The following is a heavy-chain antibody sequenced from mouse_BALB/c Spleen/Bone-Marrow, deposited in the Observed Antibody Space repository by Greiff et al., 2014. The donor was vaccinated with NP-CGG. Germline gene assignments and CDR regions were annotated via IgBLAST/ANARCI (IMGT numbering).Heavy chain of an antibody. CDR2: IWRGGST. V-gene: IGHV2-5*01. D-gene: IGHD2-14*01. CDR3: AKIGTTTGAMDY. Sequence: VMLVESGPGLVQPSQSLSITCTVSGFSLTSYGVHWVRQSPGKGLEWLGVIWRGGSTDYNATFMSRLSITKDNSKGQVFFKMNSLQADDTAIYYCAKIGTTTGAMDYWGQGTSVTVSS. J-gene: IGHJ4*01. CDR1: GFSLTSYG.